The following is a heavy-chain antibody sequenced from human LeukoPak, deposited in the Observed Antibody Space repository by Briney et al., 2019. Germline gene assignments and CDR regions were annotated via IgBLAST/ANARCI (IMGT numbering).Heavy chain of an antibody. D-gene: IGHD2-2*01. CDR1: GYTFAKYA. J-gene: IGHJ6*02. V-gene: IGHV1-3*01. CDR2: INPGDGST. CDR3: ARSILVVPVASHLNYGVDV. Sequence: EASVKVSCKASGYTFAKYAIHWVRQAPGQRLEWMGWINPGDGSTRYSQKFHGGVTITRDTSASTAYMELSSLRSEDTAVYYCARSILVVPVASHLNYGVDVWGQGTTVTVSS.